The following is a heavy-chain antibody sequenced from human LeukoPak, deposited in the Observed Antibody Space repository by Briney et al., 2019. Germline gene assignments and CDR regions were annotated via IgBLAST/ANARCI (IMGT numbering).Heavy chain of an antibody. Sequence: ASVKVSCKASGYTFTSYYMHWVRQAPGQGLEWMGIINPSGGDTSYAQKFQGRVTMTEDTSTDTAYMELSSLRSEDTAVYYCATGSGSYSPYFDYWGQGTLVTVSS. J-gene: IGHJ4*02. V-gene: IGHV1-46*01. CDR1: GYTFTSYY. CDR2: INPSGGDT. CDR3: ATGSGSYSPYFDY. D-gene: IGHD3-10*01.